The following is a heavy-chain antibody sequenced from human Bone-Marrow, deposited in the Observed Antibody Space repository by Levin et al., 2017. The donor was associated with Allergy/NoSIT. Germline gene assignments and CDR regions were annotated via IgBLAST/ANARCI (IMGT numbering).Heavy chain of an antibody. Sequence: PGGSLRLSCGVYGGSLSGYYWSWIRQTPGKGLEWIGEINQSGSTHYNPSLQSRLTISVDTSRNQFSLKLTTVTAADTAVYYCARGRGGYYYGLGTFSSYFDYWGQWRLVTVSS. D-gene: IGHD3-10*01. CDR3: ARGRGGYYYGLGTFSSYFDY. CDR2: INQSGST. V-gene: IGHV4-34*01. CDR1: GGSLSGYY. J-gene: IGHJ4*02.